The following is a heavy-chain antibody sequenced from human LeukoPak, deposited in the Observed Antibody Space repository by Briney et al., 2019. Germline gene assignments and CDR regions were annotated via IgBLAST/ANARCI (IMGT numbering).Heavy chain of an antibody. D-gene: IGHD6-19*01. CDR3: ARGSSGWYVWE. V-gene: IGHV4-59*01. CDR2: IYYSGST. J-gene: IGHJ4*02. Sequence: SETLSLTCTVSGGTISSYYRSWIRQPPGKGLEWIGYIYYSGSTNYSPSLKSRVTISVDTSKNQFSLKLSSVTAADTAVYYCARGSSGWYVWEWGQGTLVSVSS. CDR1: GGTISSYY.